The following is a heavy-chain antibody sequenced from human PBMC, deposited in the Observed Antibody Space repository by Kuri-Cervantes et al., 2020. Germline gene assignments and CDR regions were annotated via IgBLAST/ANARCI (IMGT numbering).Heavy chain of an antibody. Sequence: SETLSLTCAVSGGSISSGGYSWSWIRQPPGKGLEWIGSIYYSGSTYYNPSLKSRVTISVDTSKNQFSLKLSSVTAADTAVYYCARHPLYYYDSSGYQYYFDYWGQGTLVTVSS. J-gene: IGHJ4*02. CDR3: ARHPLYYYDSSGYQYYFDY. D-gene: IGHD3-22*01. CDR2: IYYSGST. V-gene: IGHV4-39*01. CDR1: GGSISSGGYS.